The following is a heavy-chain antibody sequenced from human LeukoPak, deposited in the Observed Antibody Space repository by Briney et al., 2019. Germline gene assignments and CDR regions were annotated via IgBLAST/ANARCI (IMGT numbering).Heavy chain of an antibody. CDR2: LSHSGSS. D-gene: IGHD2-2*01. CDR3: ARARYANAWYAFDI. J-gene: IGHJ3*02. CDR1: GGSVSSYY. V-gene: IGHV4-59*02. Sequence: PSETLSLPCTVSGGSVSSYYWSWIRRPPGRGLEWIAYLSHSGSSDSNPSLTSRVTTLVDTSKNQFSLKLTSVTAADTAVYYCARARYANAWYAFDIWGHGTMVTVSS.